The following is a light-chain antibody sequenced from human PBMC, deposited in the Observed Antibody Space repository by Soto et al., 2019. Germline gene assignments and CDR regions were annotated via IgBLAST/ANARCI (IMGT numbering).Light chain of an antibody. CDR2: GAS. CDR3: QQYHIWPLYT. V-gene: IGKV3-15*01. J-gene: IGKJ2*01. CDR1: QNINST. Sequence: LAPGERATLSCRASQNINSTLAWYQQKPGQAPTLLISGASTRATGLPARFSGSGSGTEFTLTISSLQSEDFALYFCQQYHIWPLYTFGQGTKVDIK.